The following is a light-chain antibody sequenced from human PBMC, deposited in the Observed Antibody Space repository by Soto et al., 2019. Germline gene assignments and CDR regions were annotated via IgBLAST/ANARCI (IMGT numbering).Light chain of an antibody. Sequence: DIQMTQSPSSLSASVGDRVTITCRASQSISSYLNWYQQKPGKAPKLLIYAASSLQSGDPSRFSGSGSGTDFTLTISSLQPEDFATYYCQQSYSFPPTFGPGTRVDIK. CDR2: AAS. CDR3: QQSYSFPPT. J-gene: IGKJ3*01. V-gene: IGKV1-39*01. CDR1: QSISSY.